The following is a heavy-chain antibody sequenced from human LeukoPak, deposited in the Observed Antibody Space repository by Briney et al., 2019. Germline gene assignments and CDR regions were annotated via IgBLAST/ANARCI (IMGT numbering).Heavy chain of an antibody. Sequence: GGSLRLSCAASGFTFTTYWMAWVRQAPGKGLEWVANINEDGSHKNYLDSVKGRFTISRDNSKNTLYLQMNSLRAEDTAVYYCARRAGAYSHPYDYWGQGTLVTVSS. V-gene: IGHV3-7*03. CDR2: INEDGSHK. J-gene: IGHJ4*02. CDR1: GFTFTTYW. D-gene: IGHD4/OR15-4a*01. CDR3: ARRAGAYSHPYDY.